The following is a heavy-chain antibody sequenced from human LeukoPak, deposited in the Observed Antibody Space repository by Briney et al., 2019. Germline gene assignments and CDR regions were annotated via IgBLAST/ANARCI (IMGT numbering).Heavy chain of an antibody. Sequence: ASVKVSCKASGYTFTSYYMHWVRQAPGQGLEWMGIINPSGGSTSYAQKFQGRVTMTRDTSTSTVYMELSSLRSEDTAVYYCASLGARRYCSSTSCYEADDAFDIWGQGTMVTVSS. V-gene: IGHV1-46*03. CDR3: ASLGARRYCSSTSCYEADDAFDI. CDR1: GYTFTSYY. D-gene: IGHD2-2*01. CDR2: INPSGGST. J-gene: IGHJ3*02.